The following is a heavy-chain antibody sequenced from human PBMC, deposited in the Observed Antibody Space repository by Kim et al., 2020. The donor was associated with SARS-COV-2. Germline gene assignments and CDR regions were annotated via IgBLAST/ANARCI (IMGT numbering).Heavy chain of an antibody. CDR3: EASDY. J-gene: IGHJ4*02. CDR2: IRVMGVRT. V-gene: IGHV3-23*01. Sequence: IRVMGVRTHSPDSVKGRFTIARDNSKSTLFLQMNSLRAEDTAVYYCEASDYWGQGSLVTVSS.